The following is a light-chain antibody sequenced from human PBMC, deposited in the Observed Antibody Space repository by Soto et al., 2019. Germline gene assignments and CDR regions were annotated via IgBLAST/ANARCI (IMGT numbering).Light chain of an antibody. CDR3: QEYANLLLIP. V-gene: IGKV1-33*01. CDR2: DAY. CDR1: QDISNY. J-gene: IGKJ5*01. Sequence: DIQVTQSPCSLSASVVDRFTITCHASQDISNYLNWYQQKPGKAPKLLIYDAYNLETGVPSRFSGSGSGTDFTFTISSLQPEDIGIYYCQEYANLLLIPFGERTRLEIK.